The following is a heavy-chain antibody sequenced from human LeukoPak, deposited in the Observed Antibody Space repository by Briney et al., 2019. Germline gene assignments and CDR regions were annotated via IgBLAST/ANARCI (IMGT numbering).Heavy chain of an antibody. D-gene: IGHD6-6*01. CDR2: IDRDGSRI. Sequence: GGSLRLSCAVSGFTFSSYWMHWVRQAPGKGLVWVSRIDRDGSRINYADSVKGRFTISRDNGKNSLYLQMNSLRAEDTAVYYCARDSSPSDYWGQGTLVTVSS. J-gene: IGHJ4*02. V-gene: IGHV3-74*01. CDR3: ARDSSPSDY. CDR1: GFTFSSYW.